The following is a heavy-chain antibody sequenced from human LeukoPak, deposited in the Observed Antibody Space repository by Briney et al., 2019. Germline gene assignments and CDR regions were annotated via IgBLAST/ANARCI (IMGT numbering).Heavy chain of an antibody. D-gene: IGHD4-11*01. V-gene: IGHV4-30-2*01. CDR2: IYHSGST. J-gene: IGHJ4*02. CDR3: ARNPMTTVAIDY. Sequence: PSETLSLTCTVSGGSISSGGYYWSWIRQPPGKGLEWIGYIYHSGSTYYNPSLKSRVTISVDRSENQFSLKLSSVTAADTAVYYCARNPMTTVAIDYWGQGTLVTVSS. CDR1: GGSISSGGYY.